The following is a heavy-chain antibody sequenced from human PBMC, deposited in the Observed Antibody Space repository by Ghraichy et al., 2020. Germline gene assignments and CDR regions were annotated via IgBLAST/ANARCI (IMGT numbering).Heavy chain of an antibody. Sequence: SETLSLTCTVSGGSISSGSYYWSWIRQPAGKGLEWIGRIYTSGSTNYNPSLKSRVTISVDTSKNQFSLKLSSVTAADTAVYYCAREGPILGVEGARGRHYYFDYWGQGTLVTVSS. CDR2: IYTSGST. V-gene: IGHV4-61*02. J-gene: IGHJ4*02. CDR1: GGSISSGSYY. D-gene: IGHD3-3*02. CDR3: AREGPILGVEGARGRHYYFDY.